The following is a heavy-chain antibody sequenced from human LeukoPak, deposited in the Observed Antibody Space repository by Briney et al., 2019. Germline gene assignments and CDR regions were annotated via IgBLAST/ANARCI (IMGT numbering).Heavy chain of an antibody. Sequence: SETLSLTCTVSGGSISSYYWSWIRQPPGKGLEWIGYIYYSGSTNYNPSLKSRVTISVDTSKNQFSLKLSSVTAAGTAVYYCARYYYDSSGYHYYFDYWGQGTLVTVSS. CDR2: IYYSGST. J-gene: IGHJ4*02. V-gene: IGHV4-59*01. CDR3: ARYYYDSSGYHYYFDY. D-gene: IGHD3-22*01. CDR1: GGSISSYY.